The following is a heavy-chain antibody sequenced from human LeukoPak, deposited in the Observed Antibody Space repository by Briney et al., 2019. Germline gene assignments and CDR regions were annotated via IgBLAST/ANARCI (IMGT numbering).Heavy chain of an antibody. CDR3: AREVRYYDSSGYYAY. CDR2: IYYSGST. D-gene: IGHD3-22*01. J-gene: IGHJ4*02. Sequence: SETLSLTCTVSGGSISSYYWSWIRQPPGKGLEWIGYIYYSGSTNYNPSLKSRVTISVDTSKNQFSLKLGSVTAADTAVYYCAREVRYYDSSGYYAYWGQGTLVTVSS. CDR1: GGSISSYY. V-gene: IGHV4-59*01.